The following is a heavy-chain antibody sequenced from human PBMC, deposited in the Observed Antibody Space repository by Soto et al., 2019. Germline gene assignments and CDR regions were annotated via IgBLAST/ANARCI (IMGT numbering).Heavy chain of an antibody. J-gene: IGHJ4*02. V-gene: IGHV3-30*18. Sequence: GGSLRLSCAASGFTFSSYGMHWVRQAPGKGLEWVAVIPYDGSNKYYADSVKGRFTISRDNSKNTLYLQMNSLRAEDTAVYYCAKDAPITGTVDYWGQGTLVTVSS. CDR2: IPYDGSNK. D-gene: IGHD1-20*01. CDR3: AKDAPITGTVDY. CDR1: GFTFSSYG.